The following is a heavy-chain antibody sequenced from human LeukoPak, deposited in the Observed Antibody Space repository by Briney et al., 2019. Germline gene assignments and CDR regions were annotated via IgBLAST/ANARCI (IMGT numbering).Heavy chain of an antibody. D-gene: IGHD2-2*01. V-gene: IGHV5-51*04. CDR2: IYPGDYDT. CDR1: GYSFTSYW. Sequence: GESLKISCKGSGYSFTSYWICWVRQMPGKGLEWMGIIYPGDYDTRSSPSFQGQVTISADKPISTAYLQWSSLKASDTAMYYCASPYGGYCSSTSCYNTNDAFDIWGQGTMVTVSS. CDR3: ASPYGGYCSSTSCYNTNDAFDI. J-gene: IGHJ3*02.